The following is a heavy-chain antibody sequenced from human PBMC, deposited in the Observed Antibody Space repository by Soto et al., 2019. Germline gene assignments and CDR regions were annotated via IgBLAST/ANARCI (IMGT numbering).Heavy chain of an antibody. V-gene: IGHV4-39*01. CDR1: GGSISSSHYF. CDR2: IYYSGST. Sequence: QLQLQESGPGLVKPSETLSLTCTVSGGSISSSHYFWDWIRQPPGKGLEWIGSIYYSGSTYYNPSLKSRVTISVDTSNTQFSLRLSSVTATDTAVYYCARAGYSSGHQFDYWGQGTLVTVSS. D-gene: IGHD5-18*01. J-gene: IGHJ4*02. CDR3: ARAGYSSGHQFDY.